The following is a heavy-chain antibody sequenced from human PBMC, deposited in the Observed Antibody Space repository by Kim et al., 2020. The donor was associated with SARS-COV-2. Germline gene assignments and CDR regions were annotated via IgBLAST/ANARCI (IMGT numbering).Heavy chain of an antibody. CDR1: GICFSDFS. Sequence: GGSLRLSCTVSCAASGICFSDFSMNWVRQAPGKGLEWVSSISRTGKSIYYGDSVKGRFTTSRDNAKNSLYLQMYSLRAEDTGVYYCTRDRVGGGSYVYWGQGVLVTVSS. J-gene: IGHJ4*02. V-gene: IGHV3-21*01. CDR2: ISRTGKSI. CDR3: TRDRVGGGSYVY. D-gene: IGHD1-26*01.